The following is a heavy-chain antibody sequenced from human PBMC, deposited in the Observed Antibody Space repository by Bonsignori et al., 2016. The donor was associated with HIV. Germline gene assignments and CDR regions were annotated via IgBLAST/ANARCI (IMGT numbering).Heavy chain of an antibody. Sequence: WIRQPPGKGLEWVGRIKSKTDGGTTDYAAPVKGRFTISRDDSKNTLYLQMNSLKTEDTAVYYCTTRASLVRGVIIRGYDAFDIWGPRDNGHRLL. CDR2: IKSKTDGGTT. D-gene: IGHD3-10*01. CDR3: TTRASLVRGVIIRGYDAFDI. J-gene: IGHJ3*02. V-gene: IGHV3-15*01.